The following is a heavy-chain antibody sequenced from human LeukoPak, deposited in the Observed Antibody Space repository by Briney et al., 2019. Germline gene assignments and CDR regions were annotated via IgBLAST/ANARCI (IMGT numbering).Heavy chain of an antibody. V-gene: IGHV3-53*01. CDR2: IYSGGTT. Sequence: GGSLTLSCAASGFTANSNYMSWVRPAPGKGLEWVSVIYSGGTTYYAHSVKCRFTISRDISKNTLYLQMDSLRVEDTAVYYCARMLISSGYYVDSWGQGTLVTVSS. CDR3: ARMLISSGYYVDS. D-gene: IGHD3-22*01. CDR1: GFTANSNY. J-gene: IGHJ4*02.